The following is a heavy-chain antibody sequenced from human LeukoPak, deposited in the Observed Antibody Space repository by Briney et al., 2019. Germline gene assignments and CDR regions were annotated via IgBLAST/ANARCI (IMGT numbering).Heavy chain of an antibody. J-gene: IGHJ3*02. CDR3: ARRYSGYEWAFDI. D-gene: IGHD5-12*01. CDR1: GFNFSTYW. CDR2: LKKDGSEK. V-gene: IGHV3-7*01. Sequence: GGSLRLSCAASGFNFSTYWMTWVRQAPGKGLEWVANLKKDGSEKYYADSVQGRFTISRDNAKNSLYLQMNSLRAEDTALYYCARRYSGYEWAFDIWGQGTMVTVSS.